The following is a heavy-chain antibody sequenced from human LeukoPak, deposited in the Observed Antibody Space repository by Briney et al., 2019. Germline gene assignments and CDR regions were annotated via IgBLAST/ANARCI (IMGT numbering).Heavy chain of an antibody. D-gene: IGHD3-10*01. CDR1: GFTFSSYW. CDR2: INSDGSST. Sequence: PGGSLRLSCAASGFTFSSYWMHWVRQAPGKGLVWVSLINSDGSSTSYADSVKGRFTISRDNAKNSLYLQMNSLRAEDTAVYYCASDREYYCGSGSFDYWGQGTLVTVSS. CDR3: ASDREYYCGSGSFDY. V-gene: IGHV3-74*01. J-gene: IGHJ4*02.